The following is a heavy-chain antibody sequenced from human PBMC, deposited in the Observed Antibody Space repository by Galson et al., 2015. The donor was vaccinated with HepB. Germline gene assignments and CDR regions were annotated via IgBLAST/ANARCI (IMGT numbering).Heavy chain of an antibody. V-gene: IGHV4-34*01. CDR3: ASPGYGDYDY. Sequence: SETLSLTCAVYGGSFSGYYWSWIRQPPGKGLEWIGEINHSGSTNYNPSLKSRVTISVDTSKNQFSLKLSSVTAADTAVYYCASPGYGDYDYWGQGTLVTVSS. D-gene: IGHD4-17*01. J-gene: IGHJ4*02. CDR2: INHSGST. CDR1: GGSFSGYY.